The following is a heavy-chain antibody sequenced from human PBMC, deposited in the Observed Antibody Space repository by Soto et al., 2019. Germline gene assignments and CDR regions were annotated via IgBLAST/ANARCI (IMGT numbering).Heavy chain of an antibody. J-gene: IGHJ6*02. CDR1: GGSISSYY. D-gene: IGHD4-17*01. Sequence: SETLSLTCTVSGGSISSYYWSWIRQPPGKGLEWIGYIYYSGSTNYNPSLKSRVTISVDTSKNQFSLKLSSVTAADTAVYYCARGNHGDYQGYYYYGMDVWGQGTTVTVSS. CDR3: ARGNHGDYQGYYYYGMDV. CDR2: IYYSGST. V-gene: IGHV4-59*01.